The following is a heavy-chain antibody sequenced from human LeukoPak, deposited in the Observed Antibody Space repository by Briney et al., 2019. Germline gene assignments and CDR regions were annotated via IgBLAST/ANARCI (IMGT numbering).Heavy chain of an antibody. CDR3: ARDRGRRWDPTYFEY. CDR1: GFSLSDHY. D-gene: IGHD5-24*01. V-gene: IGHV3-72*01. J-gene: IGHJ4*02. CDR2: TRDPWNSYTT. Sequence: PGGSRRLSCAASGFSLSDHYMDWVRQAPGKGLEWVGRTRDPWNSYTTEYAASVKGRVTISGDDSKNSLFLQMNSLRDEDTAVYFCARDRGRRWDPTYFEYWGQGTLVTVSS.